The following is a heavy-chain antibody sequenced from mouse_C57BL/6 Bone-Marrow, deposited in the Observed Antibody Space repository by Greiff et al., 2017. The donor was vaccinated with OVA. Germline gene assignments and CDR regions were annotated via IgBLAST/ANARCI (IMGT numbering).Heavy chain of an antibody. CDR1: GFNINDDS. Sequence: VQLQESGAELVRPGASVKLSCTASGFNINDDSMPCVQQRPEQCLEWIGWIDPENGDTEYASKFQGKATITADTSSNTAYLQLSSLTSEDTAVYYCTSYGNFDYWGQGTTLSVSS. CDR3: TSYGNFDY. J-gene: IGHJ2*01. V-gene: IGHV14-4*01. D-gene: IGHD2-1*01. CDR2: IDPENGDT.